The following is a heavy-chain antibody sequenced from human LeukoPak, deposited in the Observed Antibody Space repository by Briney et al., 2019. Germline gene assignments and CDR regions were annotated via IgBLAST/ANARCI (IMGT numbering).Heavy chain of an antibody. J-gene: IGHJ4*02. V-gene: IGHV3-23*01. CDR3: AKNSGSYDLHY. D-gene: IGHD1-26*01. CDR1: RFTFSSYG. Sequence: PGGSLRLSCAASRFTFSSYGMHWVRQAPGKGLEWVSVISGSGGSTYYADSVKGRFTISRDNSKNTLYLQMNSLRAEDTAVYYCAKNSGSYDLHYWGQGTLVTVSS. CDR2: ISGSGGST.